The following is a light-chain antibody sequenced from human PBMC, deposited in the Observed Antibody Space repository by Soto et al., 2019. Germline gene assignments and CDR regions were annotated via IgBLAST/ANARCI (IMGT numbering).Light chain of an antibody. CDR3: QVWDVSTVHDV. V-gene: IGLV3-21*02. CDR2: DDS. J-gene: IGLJ1*01. Sequence: SYELTQPPSMSVAPGQTARITWGGNNIGSKTVHWYQQKAGQAPVLVVYDDSDRPSGIPERFSGSNSGNTATLTISRVEAGDEADYYCQVWDVSTVHDVFGTGTKLTAL. CDR1: NIGSKT.